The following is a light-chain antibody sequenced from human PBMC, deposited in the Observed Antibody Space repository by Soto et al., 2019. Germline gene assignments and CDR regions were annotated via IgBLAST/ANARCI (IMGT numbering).Light chain of an antibody. CDR3: QQYSSXPET. Sequence: DIQMTQSPSTLSASVGDRVTITCRASQSISSWLAWYQQKPGKAPNLLIYEASRLESAVPSRFXGSASGTXXXXXXXXXQPDDFAXYFCQQYSSXPETFGQGTKVEIK. V-gene: IGKV1-5*03. J-gene: IGKJ1*01. CDR2: EAS. CDR1: QSISSW.